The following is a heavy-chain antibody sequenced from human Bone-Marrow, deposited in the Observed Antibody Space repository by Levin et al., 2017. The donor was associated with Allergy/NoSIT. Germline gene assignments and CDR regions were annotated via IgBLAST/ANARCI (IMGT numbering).Heavy chain of an antibody. CDR3: ASQYSASYTWGY. CDR2: ISYSGTT. CDR1: GGSISTTTYY. Sequence: SETLSLTCTVSGGSISTTTYYWGWIRQPPGKGLEWIGSISYSGTTYYNPSLKSRVTISVDTSKNQFSLKLPSVTAEDTAVYFCASQYSASYTWGYWGQGTLVNVSS. D-gene: IGHD1-26*01. J-gene: IGHJ4*02. V-gene: IGHV4-39*07.